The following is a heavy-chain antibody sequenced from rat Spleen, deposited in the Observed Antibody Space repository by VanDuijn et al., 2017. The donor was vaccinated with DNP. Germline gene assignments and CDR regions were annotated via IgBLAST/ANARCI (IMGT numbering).Heavy chain of an antibody. CDR1: GFTFSNYG. J-gene: IGHJ2*01. V-gene: IGHV5-27*01. CDR2: ITNSGGST. Sequence: EVQLVESGGGLVQPGRSLKLSCAASGFTFSNYGMAWVRQAPTKGLEWVASITNSGGSTYYRDSVKGRFTISRDNAKSTLYLQMDSLRSEDTATYYCTTQGGYWGQGVMVTVSS. CDR3: TTQGGY.